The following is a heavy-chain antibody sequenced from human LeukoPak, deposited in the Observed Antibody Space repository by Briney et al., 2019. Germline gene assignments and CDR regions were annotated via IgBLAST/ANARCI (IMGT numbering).Heavy chain of an antibody. V-gene: IGHV1-2*04. D-gene: IGHD3-22*01. Sequence: ASVKVSCKASGYTFTGYYMHWVRQAPGQGLEWMGWINPNSGGTNYAQKFQGWVTMTRDTSISTAYMELSRLRSDDTAVYYCARWYYDSSGRSYYYGMDVWGQGTTVTVSS. CDR3: ARWYYDSSGRSYYYGMDV. CDR1: GYTFTGYY. CDR2: INPNSGGT. J-gene: IGHJ6*02.